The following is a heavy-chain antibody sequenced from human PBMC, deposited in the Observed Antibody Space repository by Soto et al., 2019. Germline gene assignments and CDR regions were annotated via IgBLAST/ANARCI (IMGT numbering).Heavy chain of an antibody. CDR3: SADLPGGYSNFFDY. CDR2: IRSSPAGGTT. Sequence: GGSLRLSCAPSRLRPGDAWINSLCQAPGSELKRVGRIRSSPAGGTTDYATTVKGRLSISRDDSKHTVYLQMSSLKTDDTAVYYCSADLPGGYSNFFDYWGQGALVTVSS. V-gene: IGHV3-15*07. CDR1: RLRPGDAW. J-gene: IGHJ4*02. D-gene: IGHD4-4*01.